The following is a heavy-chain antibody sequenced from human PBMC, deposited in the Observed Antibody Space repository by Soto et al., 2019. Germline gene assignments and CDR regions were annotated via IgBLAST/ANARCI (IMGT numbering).Heavy chain of an antibody. V-gene: IGHV1-2*02. CDR2: INPNSRGT. J-gene: IGHJ5*02. Sequence: RASVKVSCKASGYTFTDYFIHWVRQAPGHGFEWMGWINPNSRGTNDAQKYQGRVTMTRDTSHSTAYMELRGLTSDDTAVYYCARVTLKAGNWFAPWGQGTLVTVSS. CDR3: ARVTLKAGNWFAP. CDR1: GYTFTDYF.